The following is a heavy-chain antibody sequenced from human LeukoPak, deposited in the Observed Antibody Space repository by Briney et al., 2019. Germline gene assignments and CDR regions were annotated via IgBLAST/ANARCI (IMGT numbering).Heavy chain of an antibody. J-gene: IGHJ4*02. CDR2: IYYSGST. CDR3: ARVIASQQLASHFDY. CDR1: GGSISSSSYY. D-gene: IGHD6-13*01. V-gene: IGHV4-39*07. Sequence: SETLSLTCTVSGGSISSSSYYWGWIRQPPGKGLEWIGSIYYSGSTYYNPSLKSRVTISVDTSKNQFSLKLSSVTAADTAVYYCARVIASQQLASHFDYWGQGTLVTVSS.